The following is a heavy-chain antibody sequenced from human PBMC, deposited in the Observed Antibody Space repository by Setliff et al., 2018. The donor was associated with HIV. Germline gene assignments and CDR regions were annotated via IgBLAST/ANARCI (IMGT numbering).Heavy chain of an antibody. Sequence: ASVKVSCKASGYTFTQSDINWVRQATGQSPEWMGWMNPKSGNTGYKQTFQDRITITRETSINTIHMELKSLTSEDTAVYYCARSGPRDHDFWYEQSRRYFDLWGRGTLVTVSS. D-gene: IGHD3-3*01. CDR1: GYTFTQSD. V-gene: IGHV1-8*03. CDR2: MNPKSGNT. CDR3: ARSGPRDHDFWYEQSRRYFDL. J-gene: IGHJ2*01.